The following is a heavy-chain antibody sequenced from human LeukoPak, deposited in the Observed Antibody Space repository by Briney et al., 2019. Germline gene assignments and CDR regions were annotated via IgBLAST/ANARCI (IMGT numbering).Heavy chain of an antibody. CDR3: ARSSHGSGSSDFDY. CDR1: GGSISSYY. D-gene: IGHD1-26*01. J-gene: IGHJ4*02. V-gene: IGHV4-59*01. CDR2: IYYSGST. Sequence: NPSETLSLTCTVSGGSISSYYWSWIRQPPGKGLEWIGYIYYSGSTNYNPSLKSRVTISVDTSKNQFSLKLSSVTAADTAVYYCARSSHGSGSSDFDYWGQGTLVTVSS.